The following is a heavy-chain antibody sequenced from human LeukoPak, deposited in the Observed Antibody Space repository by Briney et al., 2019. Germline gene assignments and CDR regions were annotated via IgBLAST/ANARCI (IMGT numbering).Heavy chain of an antibody. J-gene: IGHJ4*02. CDR1: GGSISSYY. CDR2: IYYSGNT. CDR3: ARVTGYVIEDYFDY. Sequence: PSETLSLTCTVSGGSISSYYWSWIRQPPGKGLEWIGYIYYSGNTNYNPSLKSRVTISVDTSKNQFSLKLRSVTAADTAVYYCARVTGYVIEDYFDYWGQGTLVTVSS. D-gene: IGHD3-22*01. V-gene: IGHV4-59*01.